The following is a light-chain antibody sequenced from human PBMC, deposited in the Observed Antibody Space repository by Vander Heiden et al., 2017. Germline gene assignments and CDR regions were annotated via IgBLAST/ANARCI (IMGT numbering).Light chain of an antibody. CDR1: TPNIGNNY. CDR3: ASWDDSLRGWV. V-gene: IGLV1-47*01. CDR2: RTD. J-gene: IGLJ3*02. Sequence: QSALTQPPSASGTPGQRVTSSCSGSTPNIGNNYVYWYHQIPGTAPKVLIFRTDRRPSGVPDRVSGSKSGTSASLAISGLRSEDEGDYYCASWDDSLRGWVFGGGTTLTVL.